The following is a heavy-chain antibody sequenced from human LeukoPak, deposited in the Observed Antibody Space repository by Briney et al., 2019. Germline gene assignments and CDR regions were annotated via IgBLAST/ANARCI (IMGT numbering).Heavy chain of an antibody. D-gene: IGHD6-13*01. V-gene: IGHV3-30*18. CDR2: ISYDGSNK. CDR1: GFTFSSYG. CDR3: AKDRAAAGTGYFDY. Sequence: PGGSLRLSCAASGFTFSSYGMHWVRQAPGKGLEWVAVISYDGSNKYYADSVKGRFTISRDNSKNTLYLQMNSLRAEDTAVYYCAKDRAAAGTGYFDYWDQGTLVTVSS. J-gene: IGHJ4*02.